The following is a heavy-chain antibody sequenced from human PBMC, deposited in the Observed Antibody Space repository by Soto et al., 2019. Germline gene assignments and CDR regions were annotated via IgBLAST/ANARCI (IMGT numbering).Heavy chain of an antibody. J-gene: IGHJ6*02. Sequence: GESLKISCKGSGYSFTSYWIGWVRQMPGKGLEWMGIIYPGDSDTRYSPSFQGQVTISADKSISTAYLQWSSLKASDTAMYYCASHTPDSSYYYYGMDVWGQGTTVTVSS. CDR3: ASHTPDSSYYYYGMDV. V-gene: IGHV5-51*01. D-gene: IGHD6-13*01. CDR2: IYPGDSDT. CDR1: GYSFTSYW.